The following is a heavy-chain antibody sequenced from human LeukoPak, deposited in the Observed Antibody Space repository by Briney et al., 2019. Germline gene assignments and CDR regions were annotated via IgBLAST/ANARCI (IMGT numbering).Heavy chain of an antibody. Sequence: GGTLRLSCAASGFTFSSYGMSWVRQAPGKGLEWVSTISGRRDSTSYADSVKGRFTISRDNSKNTLYLQMNSLRAEDTAVYYCASATTVTTAFDYWGQGTLVTVSS. CDR3: ASATTVTTAFDY. CDR1: GFTFSSYG. D-gene: IGHD4-17*01. V-gene: IGHV3-23*01. J-gene: IGHJ4*02. CDR2: ISGRRDST.